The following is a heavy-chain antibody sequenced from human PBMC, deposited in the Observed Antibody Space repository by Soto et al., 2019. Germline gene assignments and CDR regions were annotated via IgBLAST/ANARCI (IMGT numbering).Heavy chain of an antibody. CDR3: ARGAYDSRGYSSPFDD. CDR2: IYYSGSA. Sequence: SETLSLTCSVSGDSITNGYYYWSWIRQHPGKGLEWIGYIYYSGSAYYNPSFKCRATISVDTSENQFSLKLSSVTAADTAVYYCARGAYDSRGYSSPFDDWGNGILVTVSS. V-gene: IGHV4-31*03. CDR1: GDSITNGYYY. J-gene: IGHJ5*01. D-gene: IGHD3-22*01.